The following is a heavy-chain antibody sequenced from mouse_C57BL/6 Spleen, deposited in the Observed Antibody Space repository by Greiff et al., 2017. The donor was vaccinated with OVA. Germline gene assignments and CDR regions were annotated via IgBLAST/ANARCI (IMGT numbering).Heavy chain of an antibody. CDR1: GYTFTSYW. CDR2: INPSNGGT. V-gene: IGHV1-53*01. Sequence: QVQLQQPGTELVKPGASVKLSCKASGYTFTSYWMHWVKQRPGQGLEWIGNINPSNGGTNYNEKFKSKATLTVDKSSSTAYMQRSSLASEDSAVYYCARGELGRDLDYFDYWGQGTTLTVSS. CDR3: ARGELGRDLDYFDY. D-gene: IGHD4-1*01. J-gene: IGHJ2*01.